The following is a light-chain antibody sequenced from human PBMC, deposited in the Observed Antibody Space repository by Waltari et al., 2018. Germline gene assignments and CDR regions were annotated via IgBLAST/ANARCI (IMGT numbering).Light chain of an antibody. CDR1: QSLVHSNGNHS. J-gene: IGKJ2*01. CDR2: LGS. CDR3: MQALQTPYT. Sequence: DIVMTQSPLSLPVTPGEPASISCRSSQSLVHSNGNHSLDWYLQKPGQSPQLLIYLGSYRASGVPDRFSGSGSGTDFTLIIKRVEAEDVGIYYCMQALQTPYTFGQGTKLEIK. V-gene: IGKV2-28*01.